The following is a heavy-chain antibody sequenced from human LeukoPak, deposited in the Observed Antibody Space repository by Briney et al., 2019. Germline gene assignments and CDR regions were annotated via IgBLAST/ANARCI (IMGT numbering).Heavy chain of an antibody. V-gene: IGHV3-23*01. J-gene: IGHJ4*02. CDR1: GFTFSSYA. D-gene: IGHD3-3*01. Sequence: QSGGSLRLSCAASGFTFSSYAMSWVRQAPGKGLEWVSAISGSGGSTYYADSVKGRFTISRDNSKNTLYLQMNSLRAEDTAVYYCARSSITIFGVVTDFDYWGQGTLVTVSS. CDR3: ARSSITIFGVVTDFDY. CDR2: ISGSGGST.